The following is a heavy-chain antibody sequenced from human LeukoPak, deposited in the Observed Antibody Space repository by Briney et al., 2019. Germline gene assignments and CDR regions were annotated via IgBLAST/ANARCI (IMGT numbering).Heavy chain of an antibody. CDR2: ISSSGSII. D-gene: IGHD1-7*01. CDR3: ARVSRYNWNYGVFDY. Sequence: GGSLRLSCAASGFRFSDYYMSWIRQAPGKGLEWVSYISSSGSIIYYADSVKGRFTTSRDNAKNSLYLQMNSLRAEDTAMYYCARVSRYNWNYGVFDYWGQGTLVTVSS. CDR1: GFRFSDYY. V-gene: IGHV3-11*04. J-gene: IGHJ4*02.